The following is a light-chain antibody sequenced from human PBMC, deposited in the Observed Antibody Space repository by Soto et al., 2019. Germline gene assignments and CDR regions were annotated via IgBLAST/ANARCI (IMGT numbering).Light chain of an antibody. Sequence: DIQMSQSPSTLSVSAGDRGTISCRASQTISTWLAWYQQKPGKAPELLIYDASTLESGVPSRFSGSGSGTEFSLTISSLQPDDFATFYCQQYSSFSRTFGQGTKVDIK. V-gene: IGKV1-5*01. CDR3: QQYSSFSRT. J-gene: IGKJ1*01. CDR1: QTISTW. CDR2: DAS.